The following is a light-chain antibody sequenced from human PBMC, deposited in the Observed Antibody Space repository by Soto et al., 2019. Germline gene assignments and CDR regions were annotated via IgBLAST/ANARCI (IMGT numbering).Light chain of an antibody. J-gene: IGKJ3*01. Sequence: DIQMTQSPSSLSASIGDRVTITCRASQTIDTYINWYQQKPGKVPKLLIYDASKLEAGVPSRFRGSGSGTDFTLTITSLQPEDTATYYCQEYGVVPRFGPGTKLNIK. CDR2: DAS. V-gene: IGKV1-33*01. CDR3: QEYGVVPR. CDR1: QTIDTY.